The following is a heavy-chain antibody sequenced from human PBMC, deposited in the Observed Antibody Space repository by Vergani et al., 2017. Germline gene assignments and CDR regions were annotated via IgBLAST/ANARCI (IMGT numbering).Heavy chain of an antibody. CDR3: ARASESGLLWFGELLFEHAFDL. CDR2: ISSSSSYI. V-gene: IGHV3-21*01. CDR1: GFTFSSYS. J-gene: IGHJ3*01. D-gene: IGHD3-10*01. Sequence: EVQLVESGGGLVKPGGSLRLSCAASGFTFSSYSMNWVRQAPGKGLEWVSSISSSSSYIYYADSVKGRFTISRDNAKNSLYLQMNSLRAEDTTVYYCARASESGLLWFGELLFEHAFDLWGQGTMVTVSS.